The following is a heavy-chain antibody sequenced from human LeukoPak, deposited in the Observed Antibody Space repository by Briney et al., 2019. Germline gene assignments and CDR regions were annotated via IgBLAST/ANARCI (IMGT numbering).Heavy chain of an antibody. CDR3: ARGGYSRLDIFDY. Sequence: ASVKVSCKASGYTFTSYDINWVRQATGQGLEWMGWMNPNSGNTGYAQKFQGRVTMTRNTSISTAYMELGSLRSEGTAVYYCARGGYSRLDIFDYWGQGTLVTVSS. J-gene: IGHJ4*02. CDR2: MNPNSGNT. V-gene: IGHV1-8*01. D-gene: IGHD6-13*01. CDR1: GYTFTSYD.